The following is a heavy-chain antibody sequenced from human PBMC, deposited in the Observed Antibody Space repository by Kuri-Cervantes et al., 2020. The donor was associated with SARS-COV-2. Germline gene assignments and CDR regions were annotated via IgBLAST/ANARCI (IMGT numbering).Heavy chain of an antibody. CDR3: ASSPQTGDYYYYYYMDV. J-gene: IGHJ6*03. Sequence: ASVKVSCKASGYTLTGYYMHWVRQAPGQGLEWMGWINPNSGSTYYADSVKGRFTISRDNSKNTLYLQMNSLRAEDTAVYYCASSPQTGDYYYYYYMDVWGKGTTVTVSS. V-gene: IGHV1-2*02. CDR2: INPNSGST. D-gene: IGHD1-14*01. CDR1: GYTLTGYY.